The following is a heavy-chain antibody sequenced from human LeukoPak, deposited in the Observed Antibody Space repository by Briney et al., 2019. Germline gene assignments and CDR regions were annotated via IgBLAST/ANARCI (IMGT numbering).Heavy chain of an antibody. D-gene: IGHD5-12*01. J-gene: IGHJ4*02. CDR3: ARHISGYDSPPYD. Sequence: SETLSLTCTVSGGSISSYYWSWIRQPPGKGLEWIGYIYTSGSTNYNLSLKSRVTISVDTSKNQFSLKLSSVTAADTAVYYCARHISGYDSPPYDWGQGTLVTVSS. CDR1: GGSISSYY. CDR2: IYTSGST. V-gene: IGHV4-4*09.